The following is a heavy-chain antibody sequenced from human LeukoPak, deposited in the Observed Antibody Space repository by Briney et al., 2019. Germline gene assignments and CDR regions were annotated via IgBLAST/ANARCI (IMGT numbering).Heavy chain of an antibody. CDR3: ARAGQGYSFDY. Sequence: SETLSLTCTVSGGSISSSSSYWSWIRQPPGKGLEWIGYIFYSGSTNYNPSLKSRVTISLDTSKNQFSLKLSSVTAADTAVYYCARAGQGYSFDYWGQGTLVTVSS. CDR1: GGSISSSSSY. D-gene: IGHD2-15*01. CDR2: IFYSGST. V-gene: IGHV4-61*01. J-gene: IGHJ4*02.